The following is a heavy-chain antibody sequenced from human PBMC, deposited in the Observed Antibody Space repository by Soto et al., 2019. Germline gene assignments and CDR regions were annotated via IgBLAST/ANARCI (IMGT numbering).Heavy chain of an antibody. D-gene: IGHD3-3*01. CDR3: AHSMGKYNFWNGGYFDF. CDR1: GFSLNTGGVG. J-gene: IGHJ4*02. V-gene: IGHV2-5*02. CDR2: IFWDDDK. Sequence: QITLMESGPTLVKPTQTLTLTCTFSGFSLNTGGVGVGWIRQPPGKALEWLAVIFWDDDKRYSPSLKSRLTIFKDTYKNQVVLLMTNMDPVDTATYYCAHSMGKYNFWNGGYFDFWGQGTLVTVSS.